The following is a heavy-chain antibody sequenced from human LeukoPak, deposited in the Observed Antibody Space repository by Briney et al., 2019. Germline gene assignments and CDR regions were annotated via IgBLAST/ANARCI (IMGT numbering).Heavy chain of an antibody. D-gene: IGHD5/OR15-5a*01. J-gene: IGHJ4*02. V-gene: IGHV3-53*01. CDR3: AREVYGDDY. Sequence: GGSLRLSRAASGFTVSSNYMSWVRQAPGKGLEWVSVIYSGGSTYYADSVKGRFTISRDNSKNTLYLQMNSLRAEDTAVYYCAREVYGDDYWGQGTLVTVSS. CDR2: IYSGGST. CDR1: GFTVSSNY.